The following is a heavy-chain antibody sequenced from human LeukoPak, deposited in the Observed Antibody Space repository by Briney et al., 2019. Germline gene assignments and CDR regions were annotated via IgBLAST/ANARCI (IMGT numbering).Heavy chain of an antibody. CDR2: INPNSGGT. Sequence: ASVKVSCKASGYTFTGYYMHWVRQAPGQGLEWMGWINPNSGGTNYAQKFQGRVTMTRDTSISTAYMELSRLRSDDTAVYYCARVLTPAMVTLGGAFDIWGKGTTVTVSS. V-gene: IGHV1-2*02. J-gene: IGHJ6*04. D-gene: IGHD5-18*01. CDR1: GYTFTGYY. CDR3: ARVLTPAMVTLGGAFDI.